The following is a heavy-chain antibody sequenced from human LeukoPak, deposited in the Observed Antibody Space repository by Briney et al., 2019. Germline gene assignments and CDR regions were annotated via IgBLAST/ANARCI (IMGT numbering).Heavy chain of an antibody. CDR2: IHHSGST. Sequence: KPSETLSLTCIVSGYSISSGYYWGWIRQPPGKGLEWIGNIHHSGSTYYNPSLKSRVTISVDTSKNQLSLKLSSVTAADTAVYYCATYCSSTSCPHRRAFDIWGQGTMVTVSS. D-gene: IGHD2-2*01. CDR3: ATYCSSTSCPHRRAFDI. V-gene: IGHV4-38-2*02. J-gene: IGHJ3*02. CDR1: GYSISSGYY.